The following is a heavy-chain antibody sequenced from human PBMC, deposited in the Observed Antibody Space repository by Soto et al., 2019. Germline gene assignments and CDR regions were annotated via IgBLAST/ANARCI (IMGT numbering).Heavy chain of an antibody. CDR2: IYYTGST. V-gene: IGHV4-39*01. D-gene: IGHD6-13*01. J-gene: IGHJ4*02. CDR3: ARQIGRGSWSLDH. CDR1: GGSISSSDYW. Sequence: QLQLQESGPGLVKPAETLSLTCTVSGGSISSSDYWWGWIRQPPGKGLEWIRSIYYTGSTYYNPSLKSRVIISVDTSKNQFSLRLSSVTAADTAVYYCARQIGRGSWSLDHWGQGTLVTVSS.